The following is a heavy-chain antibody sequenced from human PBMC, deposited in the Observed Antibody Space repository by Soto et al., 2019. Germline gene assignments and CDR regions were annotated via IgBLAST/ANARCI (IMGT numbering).Heavy chain of an antibody. D-gene: IGHD1-7*01. CDR2: IYYSGST. J-gene: IGHJ3*02. V-gene: IGHV4-31*03. Sequence: QVQLQESGPGLVKSSQTLSLTCTVSGGSISSGGYYWSWIRQHPGKGLEWIGYIYYSGSTYYNPSLKSRVTISVDTSKNQFSLKLSSVTAAHTAVYYCARESELDAFDIWGQGTMVTVSS. CDR3: ARESELDAFDI. CDR1: GGSISSGGYY.